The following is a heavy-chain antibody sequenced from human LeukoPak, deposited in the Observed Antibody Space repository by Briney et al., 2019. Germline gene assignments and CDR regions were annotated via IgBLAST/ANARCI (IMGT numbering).Heavy chain of an antibody. CDR3: ARGCGRTCHYFDY. J-gene: IGHJ4*02. V-gene: IGHV3-33*01. CDR1: GFTFSNYA. D-gene: IGHD2-15*01. Sequence: GGSLRLSCAASGFTFSNYAMHWVRQAPGKGLEWVAGIWYDGSTEYYADSVKGRFTISRDNSKNTLYLQMNSLRAEDTAVYYCARGCGRTCHYFDYSGPGTLGTVSS. CDR2: IWYDGSTE.